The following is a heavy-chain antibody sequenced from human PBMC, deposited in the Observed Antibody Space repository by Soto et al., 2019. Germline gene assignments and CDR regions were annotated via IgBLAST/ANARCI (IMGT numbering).Heavy chain of an antibody. CDR3: ARVPRDYYYDSSGYYCYFDY. CDR1: GGSISSGGYY. D-gene: IGHD3-22*01. CDR2: IYYSGST. Sequence: PSETLSLTCTVSGGSISSGGYYWSWIRQHPGKGLEWIGYIYYSGSTYYNPSLKSRVTISVDTSKNQFSLKLSSATAADTAVYYCARVPRDYYYDSSGYYCYFDYWGQGTLVTVSS. J-gene: IGHJ4*02. V-gene: IGHV4-31*03.